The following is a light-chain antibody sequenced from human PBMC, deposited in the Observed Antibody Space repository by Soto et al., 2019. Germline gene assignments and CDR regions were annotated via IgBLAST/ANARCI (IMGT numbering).Light chain of an antibody. CDR2: DVS. CDR1: TSDIGGYNY. V-gene: IGLV2-14*03. CDR3: SSYGASSTL. Sequence: QSVLTRPASVSGSPGQSVTISCTGSTSDIGGYNYVSWYQQHPGKAPKLLIYDVSYRPSGISDRFSGSKSGNTASLTISGLQPEDEADYYCSSYGASSTLFGGGTKLTVL. J-gene: IGLJ2*01.